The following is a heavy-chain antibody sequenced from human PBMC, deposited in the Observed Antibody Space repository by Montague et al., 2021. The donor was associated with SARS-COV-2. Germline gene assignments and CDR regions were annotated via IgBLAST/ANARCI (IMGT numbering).Heavy chain of an antibody. CDR3: ARDRDGYDLDYGMDV. CDR1: GFTFSSYA. V-gene: IGHV3-30*04. Sequence: SLRLSCSASGFTFSSYALHWVRQAPGKGLEWVAVISYDGSNEYYXDSVKGRFTISRDNSKNTLYLQMNSLRAEDTAVYYCARDRDGYDLDYGMDVWGQGTTVTVSS. CDR2: ISYDGSNE. D-gene: IGHD5-12*01. J-gene: IGHJ6*02.